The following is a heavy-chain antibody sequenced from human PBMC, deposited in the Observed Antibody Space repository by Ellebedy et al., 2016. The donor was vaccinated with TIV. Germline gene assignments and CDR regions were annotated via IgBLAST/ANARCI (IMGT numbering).Heavy chain of an antibody. Sequence: GGSLRLXXAASGFMFSTYNMNWVRQPAGRGLEWIAYIGSSDSTIYYADSVKGRFTISRDNAQNSLYLQMNSLRDEDTALYYCAREDRVYASGNHFYYYYAMDVWGQGTTVTVSS. D-gene: IGHD3-10*01. CDR3: AREDRVYASGNHFYYYYAMDV. CDR2: IGSSDSTI. J-gene: IGHJ6*02. V-gene: IGHV3-48*02. CDR1: GFMFSTYN.